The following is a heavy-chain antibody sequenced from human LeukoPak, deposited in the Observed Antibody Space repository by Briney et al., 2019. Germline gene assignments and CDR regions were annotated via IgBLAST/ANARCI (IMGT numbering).Heavy chain of an antibody. D-gene: IGHD4-17*01. J-gene: IGHJ4*02. CDR3: ARAPYGDRRFDY. Sequence: GGSLSLSCAASGFTVSSYYMNWVRQAPGKGLEWVSVIYTGGSTYYADSVKGRFSISRDNSKNTLYLQMNSLRAEDTAVYYCARAPYGDRRFDYWGQGTLVTVFS. CDR1: GFTVSSYY. CDR2: IYTGGST. V-gene: IGHV3-66*01.